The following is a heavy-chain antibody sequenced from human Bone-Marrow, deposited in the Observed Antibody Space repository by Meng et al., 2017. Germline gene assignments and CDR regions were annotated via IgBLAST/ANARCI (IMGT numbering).Heavy chain of an antibody. J-gene: IGHJ4*02. V-gene: IGHV1-2*02. CDR1: GYTFTSYY. Sequence: SVKVSCKASGYTFTSYYMHWVRQAPGQGLEWMGWINPNSGGTNYAQKFQGRVTMTRDTSISTAYMELSRLRSDDTAVYYCARAEGYSGYDWGYFDYWGQGTLVTVSS. CDR3: ARAEGYSGYDWGYFDY. D-gene: IGHD5-12*01. CDR2: INPNSGGT.